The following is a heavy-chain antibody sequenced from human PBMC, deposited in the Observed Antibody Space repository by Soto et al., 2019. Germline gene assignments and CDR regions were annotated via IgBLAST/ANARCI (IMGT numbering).Heavy chain of an antibody. CDR1: GGTFSSYA. CDR3: ARVPFGITIFGGGPGGYYGMDV. Sequence: ASVKVSCKASGGTFSSYAISWVRQAPGQGLEWMGGIIPIFGTANYAQKFQGRVTITADESTSTAYMELSSLRSEDTAVYYCARVPFGITIFGGGPGGYYGMDVWGQGTTVTVSS. J-gene: IGHJ6*02. D-gene: IGHD3-3*01. CDR2: IIPIFGTA. V-gene: IGHV1-69*13.